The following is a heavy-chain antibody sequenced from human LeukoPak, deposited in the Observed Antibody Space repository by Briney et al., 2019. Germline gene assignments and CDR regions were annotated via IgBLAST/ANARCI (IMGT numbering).Heavy chain of an antibody. D-gene: IGHD2-2*01. J-gene: IGHJ4*02. CDR2: VSGSGSGT. Sequence: PGGSLRLSCAASGFTFNIFAMNWVRQAPGKGLEWVSAVSGSGSGTYYADSVKGRFTISRDNSKNTLYLQMNSLRAEDTAVYYCAIDSHGYERPIDSWGQGTLVTVSS. CDR1: GFTFNIFA. CDR3: AIDSHGYERPIDS. V-gene: IGHV3-23*01.